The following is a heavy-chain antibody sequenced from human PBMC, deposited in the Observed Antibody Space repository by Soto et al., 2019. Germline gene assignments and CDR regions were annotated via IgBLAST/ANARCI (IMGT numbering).Heavy chain of an antibody. Sequence: ASVKVSCKASGYTFTSYGISWVRQAPGQGLEWMGWISAYNGNTNYAQKLQGRVTMTTDTSTSTAYMELRSLRSDDTAVYYCATELDYYDSSGMVLQHWGQGTLVTVSS. CDR1: GYTFTSYG. CDR2: ISAYNGNT. CDR3: ATELDYYDSSGMVLQH. J-gene: IGHJ1*01. V-gene: IGHV1-18*01. D-gene: IGHD3-22*01.